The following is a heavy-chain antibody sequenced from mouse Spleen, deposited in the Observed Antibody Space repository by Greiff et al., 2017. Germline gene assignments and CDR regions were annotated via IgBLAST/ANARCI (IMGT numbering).Heavy chain of an antibody. J-gene: IGHJ2*01. CDR3: ARQGEGYFDY. Sequence: EVNVVESGGGLVKPGGSLKLSCAASGFTFSDYGMHWVRQAPEKGLEWVAYISSGSSTIYYADTVKGRFTISGENAKNTLYLEMSSLRSEDTAMYYCARQGEGYFDYWGQGTTLTVSS. V-gene: IGHV5-17*03. CDR2: ISSGSSTI. CDR1: GFTFSDYG.